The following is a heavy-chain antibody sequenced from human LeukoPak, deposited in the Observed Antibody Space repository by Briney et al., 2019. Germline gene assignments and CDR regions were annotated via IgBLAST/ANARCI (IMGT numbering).Heavy chain of an antibody. J-gene: IGHJ4*02. CDR3: ARGPYCSGGSCYPADY. V-gene: IGHV3-74*01. Sequence: GGSLRLSCAASGFTLSTYWMHWVRQAPGKGLDWVSRVNGDGTSTTYADSVKGRFTISRDNAKNTLYLQMDSLRAEDTAVYYCARGPYCSGGSCYPADYWGQGTLVTVSS. CDR2: VNGDGTST. D-gene: IGHD2-15*01. CDR1: GFTLSTYW.